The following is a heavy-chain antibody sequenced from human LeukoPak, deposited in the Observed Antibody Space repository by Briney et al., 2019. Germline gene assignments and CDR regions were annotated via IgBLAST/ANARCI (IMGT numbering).Heavy chain of an antibody. Sequence: ASVKVSCKASGYTFTGYYMHWVRQAPGQGLEWMGWINPNSGGTNCAQKFQGRVTMTRDTSISTAYMELSRLRSDDTAVYYCAREMSLTMVRGEDYYYYYMDVWGKGTTVTVSS. CDR1: GYTFTGYY. D-gene: IGHD3-10*01. CDR3: AREMSLTMVRGEDYYYYYMDV. V-gene: IGHV1-2*02. CDR2: INPNSGGT. J-gene: IGHJ6*03.